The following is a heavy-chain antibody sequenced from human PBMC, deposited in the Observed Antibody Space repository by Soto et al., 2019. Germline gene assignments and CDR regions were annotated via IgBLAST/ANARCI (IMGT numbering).Heavy chain of an antibody. V-gene: IGHV4-59*01. D-gene: IGHD1-26*01. J-gene: IGHJ5*02. Sequence: QVQLQESGPGLVKPPETLSLTCTFSGGSISAYYWSWIRQPPGKGLERIGHIYYSGSTNYSPSLKSRVSISIDTSKRQFSLNLRSVTAADTAVYYCARVGSGSYYDFNWFDPWGQGKVVTVSS. CDR2: IYYSGST. CDR3: ARVGSGSYYDFNWFDP. CDR1: GGSISAYY.